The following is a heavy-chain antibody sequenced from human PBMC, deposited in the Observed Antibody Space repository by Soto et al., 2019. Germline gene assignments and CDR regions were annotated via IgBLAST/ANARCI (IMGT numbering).Heavy chain of an antibody. D-gene: IGHD2-2*01. V-gene: IGHV1-69*13. CDR3: ARDLRAPQTSWLDP. CDR1: GGTFSSYA. CDR2: IIPIFGTA. J-gene: IGHJ5*02. Sequence: SVKVSCKSSGGTFSSYAISWVRQAPGQGLEWMGGIIPIFGTANYAQKFQGRVTITADESTSTAYMELSSLRSEDTAVYYCARDLRAPQTSWLDPPGQGTRVTVSS.